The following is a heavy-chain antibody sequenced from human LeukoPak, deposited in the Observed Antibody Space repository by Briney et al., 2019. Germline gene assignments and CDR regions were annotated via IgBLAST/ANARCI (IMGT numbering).Heavy chain of an antibody. CDR3: ASPHYYDSSGYYYAFDY. CDR2: ISYDGSNK. J-gene: IGHJ4*02. CDR1: GFTFSSYA. V-gene: IGHV3-30-3*01. Sequence: GGSLRLSCAASGFTFSSYAMHWVRQAPGKGLEGVAVISYDGSNKYYADSVKGRFTISRDNSKNTLYLQMNSLRAEDTAVYYCASPHYYDSSGYYYAFDYWGQGTLVTVSS. D-gene: IGHD3-22*01.